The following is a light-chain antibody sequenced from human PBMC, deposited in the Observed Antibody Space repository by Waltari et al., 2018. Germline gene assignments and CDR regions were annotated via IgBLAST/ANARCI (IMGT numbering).Light chain of an antibody. CDR2: DES. V-gene: IGLV3-21*03. Sequence: SYVLTQPPSVSVAPGKTARITCGGNNIGSKSVHGYQQKPGPAPVLVVYDESDRPSGIPERFSGSNSGNTATLTISRVEAGDEADYYCQVWDSSSDRVVFGGGTKLTVL. J-gene: IGLJ2*01. CDR1: NIGSKS. CDR3: QVWDSSSDRVV.